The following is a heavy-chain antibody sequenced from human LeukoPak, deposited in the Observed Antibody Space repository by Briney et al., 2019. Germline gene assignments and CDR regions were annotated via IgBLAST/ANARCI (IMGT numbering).Heavy chain of an antibody. CDR2: ISWNSGSI. J-gene: IGHJ4*02. Sequence: PGRSLRLSCAASGFTFDDYAMHWVRQAPGKGLEWGSGISWNSGSIGYADSVKGRFTISRDNAKNSLYLQMNSLRAEDTALYSCAKGVRYFDWLLFGPLDYWGQGTLVTVSS. CDR1: GFTFDDYA. D-gene: IGHD3-9*01. CDR3: AKGVRYFDWLLFGPLDY. V-gene: IGHV3-9*01.